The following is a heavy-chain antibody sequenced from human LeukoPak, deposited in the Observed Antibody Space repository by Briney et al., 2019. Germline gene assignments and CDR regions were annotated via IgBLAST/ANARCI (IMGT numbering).Heavy chain of an antibody. CDR1: GFTFSSYS. Sequence: GGSLRLSCAASGFTFSSYSMNWVRQAPGKGLEWVSSISSSSSYIYYADSVKGRFTISRDNAKNSLYLQMNSLRAEDTAVYYCARDSRYDFWSGHRSGMDVCGQGTTVTVSS. CDR2: ISSSSSYI. J-gene: IGHJ6*02. D-gene: IGHD3-3*01. V-gene: IGHV3-21*01. CDR3: ARDSRYDFWSGHRSGMDV.